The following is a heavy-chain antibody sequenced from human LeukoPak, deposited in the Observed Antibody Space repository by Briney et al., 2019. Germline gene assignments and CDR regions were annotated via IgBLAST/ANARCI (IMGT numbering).Heavy chain of an antibody. Sequence: ASVKVSCKASGYTFTGYYMHWVRQAPGQGLEWMGWINPNSGGANYAQKFQGWVTMTRDTSISTAYMELSRLRSDDTAVYYCARSIAAADTFDYWGQGTLVTVSS. CDR1: GYTFTGYY. D-gene: IGHD6-13*01. CDR2: INPNSGGA. CDR3: ARSIAAADTFDY. J-gene: IGHJ4*02. V-gene: IGHV1-2*04.